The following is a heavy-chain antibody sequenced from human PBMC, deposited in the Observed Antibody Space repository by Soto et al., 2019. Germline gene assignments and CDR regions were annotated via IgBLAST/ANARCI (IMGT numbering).Heavy chain of an antibody. CDR1: GFTFDDYA. Sequence: PGGSLRLSCAASGFTFDDYAMHWVRQAPGKGLEWVSGISWNSGSIGYADSVKGRFTISRDNAKNSLYLQMNSLRAEDTALYYCAKGWGAYDFWSDTTGAFDIWGQGTMVTVSS. D-gene: IGHD3-3*01. CDR2: ISWNSGSI. V-gene: IGHV3-9*01. CDR3: AKGWGAYDFWSDTTGAFDI. J-gene: IGHJ3*02.